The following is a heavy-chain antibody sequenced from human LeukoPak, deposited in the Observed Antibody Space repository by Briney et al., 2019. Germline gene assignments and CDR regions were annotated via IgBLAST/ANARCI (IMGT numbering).Heavy chain of an antibody. V-gene: IGHV3-30*18. D-gene: IGHD6-13*01. Sequence: PGRSLRLSCAASGFAFSSHGMHWVRQAPGKGLEWVAFISYDGTNEYYADSVKGRFTISRDNPKNTLSLQMISLRAEDTAVYYCAKEGGSSSWHFDFWGQGTLATVSS. CDR2: ISYDGTNE. J-gene: IGHJ4*02. CDR3: AKEGGSSSWHFDF. CDR1: GFAFSSHG.